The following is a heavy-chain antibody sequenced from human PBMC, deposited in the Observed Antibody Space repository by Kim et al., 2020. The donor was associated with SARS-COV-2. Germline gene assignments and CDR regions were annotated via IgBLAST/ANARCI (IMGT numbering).Heavy chain of an antibody. CDR1: GYTFTKNA. V-gene: IGHV1-18*01. CDR3: ARLARNFDWLLSEGPWVGYFDY. D-gene: IGHD3-9*01. CDR2: INPYNGNT. Sequence: ASVKVSCKASGYTFTKNAFSWVRQAPGQGLEWMGWINPYNGNTYYEQNLQGRVTMTTDTSTSTAYMELRSLRSDDTAVYYCARLARNFDWLLSEGPWVGYFDYWGQGTLVTVSS. J-gene: IGHJ4*02.